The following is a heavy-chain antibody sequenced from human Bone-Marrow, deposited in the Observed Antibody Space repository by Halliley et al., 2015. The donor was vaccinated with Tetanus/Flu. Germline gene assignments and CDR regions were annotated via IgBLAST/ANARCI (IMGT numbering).Heavy chain of an antibody. Sequence: APGQGLEWISYIRSSGSPTYNADSGKGRFTISRDNAESSLYLQMNSLRGGDPAVYSCARRVGGWGQGTRVTVSS. CDR2: IRSSGSPT. CDR3: ARRVGG. V-gene: IGHV3-11*04. D-gene: IGHD3-10*01. J-gene: IGHJ1*01.